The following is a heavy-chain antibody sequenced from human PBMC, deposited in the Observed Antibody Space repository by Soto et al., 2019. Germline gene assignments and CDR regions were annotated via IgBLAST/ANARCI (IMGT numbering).Heavy chain of an antibody. CDR2: IIPLFRTP. CDR1: GGTFSSSA. V-gene: IGHV1-69*12. CDR3: ARDNDRLQLGGNYYYIPDV. Sequence: QVQLVQSGAEMKEPGSSVKVSCKTSGGTFSSSAISWLRQAPGQGLEWMGGIIPLFRTPDYAQKFQGRVTIAADESTSTAYMELSSMRSEDTAVYYCARDNDRLQLGGNYYYIPDVWGQGTTINVSS. D-gene: IGHD4-4*01. J-gene: IGHJ6*02.